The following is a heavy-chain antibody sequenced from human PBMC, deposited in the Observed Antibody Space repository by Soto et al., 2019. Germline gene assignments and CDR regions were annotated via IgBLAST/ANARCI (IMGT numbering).Heavy chain of an antibody. CDR3: AREYGSGSFDY. J-gene: IGHJ4*02. V-gene: IGHV3-33*01. CDR1: GFTFSSYG. D-gene: IGHD3-10*01. Sequence: PGGSLRLSCAASGFTFSSYGMHWVRQAPGKGLGWVAVIWYDGSNKYYADSVKGRFTISRDNSKNTLYLQMNSLRAEDTAVYYCAREYGSGSFDYWGQGTLVTVSS. CDR2: IWYDGSNK.